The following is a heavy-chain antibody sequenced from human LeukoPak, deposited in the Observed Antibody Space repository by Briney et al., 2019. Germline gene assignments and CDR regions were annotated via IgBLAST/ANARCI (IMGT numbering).Heavy chain of an antibody. V-gene: IGHV3-15*01. J-gene: IGHJ4*02. Sequence: PGGSLRLSCVASGITVSNNYMCWVRQAPGKGLEWVGRIKSKTDGGTTDYAAPVKGRFTISRDDSKNTLYLQMNSLKTEDTAVYYCTTAPSGVDYWGQGTLVTVSS. CDR3: TTAPSGVDY. D-gene: IGHD3-10*01. CDR2: IKSKTDGGTT. CDR1: GITVSNNY.